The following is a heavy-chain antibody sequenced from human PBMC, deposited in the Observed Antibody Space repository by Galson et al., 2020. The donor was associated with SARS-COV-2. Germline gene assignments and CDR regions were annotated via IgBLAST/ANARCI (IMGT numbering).Heavy chain of an antibody. J-gene: IGHJ4*02. Sequence: NASMSWFRPAPGKGMTYVDRVNSTPDDWTTDSSTPVTGRFIISRSDSKNTLYLQMDNLKTEDTDVYYCTWTTWTLQGDFWGQGSQFTFS. V-gene: IGHV3-15*01. CDR1: NAS. D-gene: IGHD4-17*01. CDR3: TWTTWTLQGDF. CDR2: VNSTPDDWTT.